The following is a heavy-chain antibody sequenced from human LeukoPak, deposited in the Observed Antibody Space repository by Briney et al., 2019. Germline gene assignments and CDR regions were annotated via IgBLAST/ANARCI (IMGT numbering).Heavy chain of an antibody. CDR2: IIPILGIA. Sequence: SVKVPCKASGGTFSSYTISWVRQAPGQGLEWMGRIIPILGIANYAQKFQGRVTITADKSTSTAYMELSSLRSEDTAVYYCARGVGATSHWFDPWGQGTLVTVSS. J-gene: IGHJ5*02. CDR3: ARGVGATSHWFDP. V-gene: IGHV1-69*02. CDR1: GGTFSSYT. D-gene: IGHD1-26*01.